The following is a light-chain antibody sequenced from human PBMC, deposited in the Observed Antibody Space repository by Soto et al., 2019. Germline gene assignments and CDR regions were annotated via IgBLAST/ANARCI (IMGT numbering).Light chain of an antibody. CDR2: DVT. CDR1: SRDVGDYNY. Sequence: HSALTQPPSASGSPGQSVTISCTGTSRDVGDYNYVSWYQQHPGKAPKLIIYDVTKRPSGVPDRFSGSKSGNTASLTVSGLQAEDEADYYCSSYAGYNNLELFGGGTKLTVL. CDR3: SSYAGYNNLEL. V-gene: IGLV2-8*01. J-gene: IGLJ3*02.